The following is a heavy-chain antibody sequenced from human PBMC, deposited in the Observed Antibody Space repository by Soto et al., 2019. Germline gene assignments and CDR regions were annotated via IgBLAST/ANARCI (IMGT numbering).Heavy chain of an antibody. CDR1: GFTFSSYW. CDR3: ARLGSSWYILESGNCQH. J-gene: IGHJ1*01. CDR2: IKQDGSEK. V-gene: IGHV3-7*01. D-gene: IGHD6-13*01. Sequence: EVQLVESGGGLVQPGGSLRLSCAASGFTFSSYWMSWVRQAPGKGLEWVANIKQDGSEKYYVDSVKGRFTISRDNAKNSLYLQMNSLRAEDTAVYYCARLGSSWYILESGNCQHWGQGTLVTVSS.